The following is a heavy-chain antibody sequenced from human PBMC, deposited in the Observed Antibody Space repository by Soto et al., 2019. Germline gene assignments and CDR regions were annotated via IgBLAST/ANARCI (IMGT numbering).Heavy chain of an antibody. CDR3: ARHLGRYHNAMDV. J-gene: IGHJ6*02. Sequence: PGESLKISCKGSGYSFTSDWISWVRQMPGKGLEWMGRIDPSDSYTNYSPSFQGHVTFSSAKSISTAYLHWSSLKASDTAIYYCARHLGRYHNAMDVWGQGTTVTVSS. V-gene: IGHV5-10-1*01. CDR1: GYSFTSDW. CDR2: IDPSDSYT.